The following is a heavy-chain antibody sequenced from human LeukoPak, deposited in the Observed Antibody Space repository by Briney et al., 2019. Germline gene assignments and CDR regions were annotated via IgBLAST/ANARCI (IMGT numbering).Heavy chain of an antibody. D-gene: IGHD3-22*01. Sequence: SETLPLTCTVSGGSISSYYWSWIRQPPGKGLEWIGYIHYSGTTNYNPSLKSRVTISVDTSKNQFSLKLSSVTAADTAVYYCTRGSIAYYYMDVWGKGTTVTISS. CDR1: GGSISSYY. J-gene: IGHJ6*03. CDR3: TRGSIAYYYMDV. V-gene: IGHV4-59*01. CDR2: IHYSGTT.